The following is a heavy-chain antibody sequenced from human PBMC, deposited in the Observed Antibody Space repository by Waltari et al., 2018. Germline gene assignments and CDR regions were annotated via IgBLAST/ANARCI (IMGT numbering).Heavy chain of an antibody. D-gene: IGHD4-4*01. V-gene: IGHV3-7*01. CDR2: IRKEGGEE. CDR3: ARDSAPYSNYADAIDI. Sequence: EVQLVESGGGLVQPGGSLRVSCVASVFTCMHYWMIWVRQAPGKGLEGVASIRKEGGEEYYVDSVKGRFTVSRNNATNSLHLHMDSLRVEDTAIYYCARDSAPYSNYADAIDIWGQGTMVIVSS. CDR1: VFTCMHYW. J-gene: IGHJ3*02.